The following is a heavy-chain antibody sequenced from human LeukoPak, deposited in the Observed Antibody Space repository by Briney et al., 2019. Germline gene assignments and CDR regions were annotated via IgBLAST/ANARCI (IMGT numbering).Heavy chain of an antibody. D-gene: IGHD3-10*01. CDR2: IIPILGIA. V-gene: IGHV1-69*04. CDR1: GGTFSSYA. CDR3: ARDRGGWLQRSYYFDY. Sequence: ASVKASCKASGGTFSSYAISWVRQAPGQGLEWMGRIIPILGIANYAQKFQGRVTITADKSTSTAYMELSSLRSEDTAVYYCARDRGGWLQRSYYFDYWGQGTLVTVSS. J-gene: IGHJ4*02.